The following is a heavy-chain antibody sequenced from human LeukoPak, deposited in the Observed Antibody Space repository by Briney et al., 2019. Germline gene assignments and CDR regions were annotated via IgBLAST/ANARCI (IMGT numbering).Heavy chain of an antibody. J-gene: IGHJ4*02. CDR3: ARDGSSSWNPIDY. D-gene: IGHD6-13*01. CDR1: GFTFSSYA. CDR2: ISYDGSNK. V-gene: IGHV3-30-3*01. Sequence: GGSLRLSSAASGFTFSSYAMRGVRQAPGEGLGWGAVISYDGSNKYYADSVKGRFTIARDNSKNTLYLQMNSLRAEDTAVYYCARDGSSSWNPIDYWGQGTLVTVSS.